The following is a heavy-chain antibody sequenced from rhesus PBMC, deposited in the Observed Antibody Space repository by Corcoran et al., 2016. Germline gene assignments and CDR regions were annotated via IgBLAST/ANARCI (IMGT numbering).Heavy chain of an antibody. CDR2: IYVSGGST. CDR1: GASISSNY. D-gene: IGHD5-36*01. V-gene: IGHV4S2*01. CDR3: ARGGGYGYWYFDL. J-gene: IGHJ2*01. Sequence: QVQLQESGPGLVKPSETLPPTCAVTGASISSNYLSWIRQASVKGLEWIGRIYVSGGSTDYHPSLKSRVTISIDTSKNQFSLKLSSVTAADTAVYYCARGGGYGYWYFDLWGPGTPITISS.